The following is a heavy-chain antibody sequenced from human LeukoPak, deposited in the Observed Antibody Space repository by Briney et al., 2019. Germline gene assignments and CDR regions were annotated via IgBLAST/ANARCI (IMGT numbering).Heavy chain of an antibody. CDR1: GYTFTSYD. D-gene: IGHD4-11*01. Sequence: ASVKVSCKASGYTFTSYDINWVRQATGQGLEWMGWMNPNSGNTGYAQKFQGRVTMTRNTSISTAYMELSSLRSEDTAVYYCARGNYDYSNYYNWFDPWGQGTLVTVSS. J-gene: IGHJ5*02. CDR3: ARGNYDYSNYYNWFDP. CDR2: MNPNSGNT. V-gene: IGHV1-8*01.